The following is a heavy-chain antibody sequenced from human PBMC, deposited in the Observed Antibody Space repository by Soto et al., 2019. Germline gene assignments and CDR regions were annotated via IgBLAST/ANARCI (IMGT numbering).Heavy chain of an antibody. D-gene: IGHD1-26*01. V-gene: IGHV4-59*12. CDR3: DRVMGPTDNYFDP. CDR1: GGSISSYY. CDR2: IYHSGST. J-gene: IGHJ5*02. Sequence: PSETLSLTCTVSGGSISSYYWSWIRQPPGKGLEWIGYIYHSGSTYYNPSFKSRVTISVDRSKNQFSLKLSSVTAADTAVYYFDRVMGPTDNYFDPWGQGTLVTVSS.